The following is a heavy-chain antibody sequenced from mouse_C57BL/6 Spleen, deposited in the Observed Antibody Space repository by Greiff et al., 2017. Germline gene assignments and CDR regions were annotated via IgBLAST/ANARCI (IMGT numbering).Heavy chain of an antibody. Sequence: QVHVKQPGAELVKPGASVKLSCKASGYTFTSYWMHWVKQRPGQGLEWIGMIHPNSGSTNYNEKFKSKATLTVDKSSSTAYMQLSSLTSEDSAVYYCAREGVTMDYWGQGTSVTVSS. CDR1: GYTFTSYW. CDR2: IHPNSGST. V-gene: IGHV1-64*01. D-gene: IGHD2-2*01. CDR3: AREGVTMDY. J-gene: IGHJ4*01.